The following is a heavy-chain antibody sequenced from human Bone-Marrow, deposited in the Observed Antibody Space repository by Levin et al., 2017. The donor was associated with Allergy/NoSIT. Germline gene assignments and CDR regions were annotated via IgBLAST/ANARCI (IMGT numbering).Heavy chain of an antibody. CDR1: GFTFSNSW. CDR3: ARDQFRRATIGARWFDP. CDR2: IKEDGSEK. J-gene: IGHJ5*02. V-gene: IGHV3-7*01. D-gene: IGHD5-24*01. Sequence: GGSLRLSCAASGFTFSNSWMSWVRLAPGKGLEWVANIKEDGSEKYYVDSVKGRFTISRDNAKNSLFVQMNSLRVEDTAVYYCARDQFRRATIGARWFDPWGQGTLVTVSS.